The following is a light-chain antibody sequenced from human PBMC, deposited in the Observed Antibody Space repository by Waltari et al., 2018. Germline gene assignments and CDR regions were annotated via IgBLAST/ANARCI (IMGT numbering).Light chain of an antibody. V-gene: IGLV2-23*01. CDR1: SNDIGNYDL. CDR2: GAT. J-gene: IGLJ1*01. Sequence: QSALTQPASVSGSPGQSITLSCPGTSNDIGNYDLVSWYQQRPGEAPKLLMYGATKRPSGVSNRFCGSKSGKTASLTISGLQTEDEADYYCFSFVAANSFVFGPGTKVTVL. CDR3: FSFVAANSFV.